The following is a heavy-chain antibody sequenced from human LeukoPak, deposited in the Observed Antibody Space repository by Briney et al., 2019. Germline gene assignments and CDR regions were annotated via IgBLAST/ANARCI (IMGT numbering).Heavy chain of an antibody. V-gene: IGHV4-39*01. CDR2: IYYSGST. CDR3: ARRAVIELAFDI. D-gene: IGHD2-21*01. Sequence: PSETLSLTCTVSGGSISSSSYYWGWIRQPPGKGLEWIGSIYYSGSTYYNPSLKSRVTISVDTSKNQFSLKLSSVTAADTAVYYCARRAVIELAFDIWGQGTMVTVSS. J-gene: IGHJ3*02. CDR1: GGSISSSSYY.